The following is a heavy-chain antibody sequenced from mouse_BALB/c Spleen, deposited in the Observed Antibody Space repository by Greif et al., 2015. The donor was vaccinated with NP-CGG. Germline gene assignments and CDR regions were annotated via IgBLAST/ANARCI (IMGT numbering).Heavy chain of an antibody. V-gene: IGHV5-6-4*01. Sequence: EVKVVESGGGLVKPGGSLKLSCAASGFTFSSYTMSWVRQTPEKGLEWVATISSGGSYTYYPDSVKGRFTISRDNAKNTLYLQMSSLKSEDTAMYYCTRENEFAYWGQGTLVTVSA. J-gene: IGHJ3*01. CDR3: TRENEFAY. CDR2: ISSGGSYT. CDR1: GFTFSSYT.